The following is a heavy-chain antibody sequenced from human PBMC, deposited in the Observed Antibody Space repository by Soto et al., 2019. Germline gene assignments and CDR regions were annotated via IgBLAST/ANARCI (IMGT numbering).Heavy chain of an antibody. V-gene: IGHV3-30*18. CDR1: GFTFSSYG. CDR3: AKGTHTYYYYGMDV. Sequence: QVQLVESGGGVVKPGRSLRLSCAASGFTFSSYGMHWVRQAPGKGLEWVAVISYDGSNKYYADSVKGRFTISRDNSKNTLYLQMNSLRAEDKAVYYCAKGTHTYYYYGMDVWGQGTTVTVSS. J-gene: IGHJ6*02. CDR2: ISYDGSNK.